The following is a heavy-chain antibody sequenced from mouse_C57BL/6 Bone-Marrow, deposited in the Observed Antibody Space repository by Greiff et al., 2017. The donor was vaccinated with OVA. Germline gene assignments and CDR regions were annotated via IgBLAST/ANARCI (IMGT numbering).Heavy chain of an antibody. CDR2: IYPGDGDT. V-gene: IGHV1-82*01. CDR1: GYAFSSSW. D-gene: IGHD2-3*01. Sequence: QVQLQQSGPELVKPGALVKISCKASGYAFSSSWMNWVKQRPGKGLEWIGRIYPGDGDTNYNGKFKGKATLTADKSSSTAYMQLSSLTSEDSAVYFCARHEDGYYASYFDYWGQGTTLTVSS. J-gene: IGHJ2*01. CDR3: ARHEDGYYASYFDY.